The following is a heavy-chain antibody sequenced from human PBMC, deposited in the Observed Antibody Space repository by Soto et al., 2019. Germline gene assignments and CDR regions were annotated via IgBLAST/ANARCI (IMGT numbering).Heavy chain of an antibody. CDR1: GFTLSSYA. Sequence: GGSLRLSCAASGFTLSSYAMSWVRQAPGKGLEWVSGISGSGGSTYYADSVKGRFTISRDNSKNTLYLQMNSPRAEDTAVYYCAKDRVTVVGYDAFDIWGQGTMVTVSS. J-gene: IGHJ3*02. CDR2: ISGSGGST. D-gene: IGHD6-19*01. V-gene: IGHV3-23*01. CDR3: AKDRVTVVGYDAFDI.